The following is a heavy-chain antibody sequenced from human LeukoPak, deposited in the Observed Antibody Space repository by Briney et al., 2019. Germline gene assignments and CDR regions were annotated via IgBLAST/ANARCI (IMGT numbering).Heavy chain of an antibody. D-gene: IGHD3-10*01. Sequence: GGSLRLSCAASGFTFSTSAMHWVRQAPGKGLEWVAVISYDGSNKYYAASVKGRFTISRDNSKNTLYLQMNSLRAEDTAVYYCARGDYYGSGSSEFDYWGQGTLVTVSS. J-gene: IGHJ4*02. V-gene: IGHV3-30-3*01. CDR1: GFTFSTSA. CDR3: ARGDYYGSGSSEFDY. CDR2: ISYDGSNK.